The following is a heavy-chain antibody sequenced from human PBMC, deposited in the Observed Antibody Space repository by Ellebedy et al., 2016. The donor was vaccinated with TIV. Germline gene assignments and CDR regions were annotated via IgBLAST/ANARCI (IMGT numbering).Heavy chain of an antibody. CDR2: IYSSGSG. CDR1: GDSISGYY. J-gene: IGHJ4*02. Sequence: MPSETLSLTCTVSGDSISGYYWSWIRQPPGKGLEWIGYIYSSGSGEYNPSLKSQVTMSVDTSRGQFPLRLNSVTAADTAVYYCARSGGWYTPYDYWGQGTLVTVSS. V-gene: IGHV4-59*01. CDR3: ARSGGWYTPYDY. D-gene: IGHD6-19*01.